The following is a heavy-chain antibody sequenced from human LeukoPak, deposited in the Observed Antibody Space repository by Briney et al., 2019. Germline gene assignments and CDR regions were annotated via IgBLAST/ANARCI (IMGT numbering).Heavy chain of an antibody. V-gene: IGHV3-11*06. CDR2: ISSSSSYT. J-gene: IGHJ5*02. Sequence: GGSLRLSCAASGFTFSDYYMSWIRQAPGKGLEWVSYISSSSSYTNYADSVKGRFTISRDNAKNSLYLQMNSLRAEDTAVYYCARDGGCSSTSCYVSWFDHWGQGTLVTVSS. CDR1: GFTFSDYY. D-gene: IGHD2-2*01. CDR3: ARDGGCSSTSCYVSWFDH.